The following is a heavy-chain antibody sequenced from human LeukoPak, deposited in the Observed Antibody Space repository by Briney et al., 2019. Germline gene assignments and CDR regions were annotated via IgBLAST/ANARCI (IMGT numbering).Heavy chain of an antibody. J-gene: IGHJ6*02. D-gene: IGHD3-3*01. CDR2: IIPIFGTA. Sequence: SVKVSCKASGGTFSSYAISWVRQAPGQGLEWMGGIIPIFGTANYAQKFQSKVTITADESTSTAYMELSSLRSEDTAVYYCARVTIFGVVIRHYYGMDVWGQGTTVTVSS. V-gene: IGHV1-69*13. CDR1: GGTFSSYA. CDR3: ARVTIFGVVIRHYYGMDV.